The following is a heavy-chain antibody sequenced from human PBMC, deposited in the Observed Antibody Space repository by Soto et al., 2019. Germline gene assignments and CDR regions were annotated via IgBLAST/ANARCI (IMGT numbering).Heavy chain of an antibody. CDR1: GGSISSSNW. Sequence: TLSLTCAVSGGSISSSNWWSWVRQPPGKGLEWIGYIYYSGSTNYNPSLKSRVTISVDTSKNQFSLKLSSVTAADTAVYYCAAAVLYCSGGSCYHYFDYWGQGTLVTVS. J-gene: IGHJ4*02. CDR2: IYYSGST. V-gene: IGHV4-4*02. CDR3: AAAVLYCSGGSCYHYFDY. D-gene: IGHD2-15*01.